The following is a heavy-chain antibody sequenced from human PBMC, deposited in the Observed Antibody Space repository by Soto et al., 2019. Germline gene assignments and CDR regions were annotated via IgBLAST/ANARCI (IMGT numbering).Heavy chain of an antibody. Sequence: EVQLVESGGGLVKPGGSLRLSCAASGFTFSNAWMSWVRQAPGKGLEWVGRIKSKTDGGTTDYAAPVKGRFTISRDDSKHTLYLQMNSLKTEDTAVYYCTTDGGQFSSRRVVYAFDIWGQGTMVTVSS. CDR1: GFTFSNAW. CDR2: IKSKTDGGTT. V-gene: IGHV3-15*01. D-gene: IGHD6-13*01. J-gene: IGHJ3*02. CDR3: TTDGGQFSSRRVVYAFDI.